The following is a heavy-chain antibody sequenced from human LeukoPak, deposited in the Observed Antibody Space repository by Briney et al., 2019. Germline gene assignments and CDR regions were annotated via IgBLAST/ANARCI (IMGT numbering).Heavy chain of an antibody. CDR1: GGSFSGYY. CDR3: ARVSLENVFSYNWFDP. V-gene: IGHV4-34*01. Sequence: SETLSLTRAVYGGSFSGYYWSWIRQPPGKGLEWIGEINHSGSTNYNPSLKSRVTISVDTSKNQFSLKLSSVTAADTAVYYCARVSLENVFSYNWFDPWGQGTLVTVSS. D-gene: IGHD3-16*01. CDR2: INHSGST. J-gene: IGHJ5*02.